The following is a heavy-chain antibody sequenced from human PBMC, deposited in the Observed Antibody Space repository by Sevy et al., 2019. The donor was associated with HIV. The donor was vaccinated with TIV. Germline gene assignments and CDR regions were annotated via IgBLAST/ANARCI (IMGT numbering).Heavy chain of an antibody. V-gene: IGHV3-30-3*01. CDR3: ARGRRGPRSSYFDY. Sequence: GWSLRLSCAASGFTFSSYAMHWVRQAPGKGLEWVAVISYDGSNKYYADSVKGRFTISRDNSKNTLYLQMNSLRAEDTAVYYCARGRRGPRSSYFDYWGQGTLVTVSS. CDR1: GFTFSSYA. D-gene: IGHD3-10*01. J-gene: IGHJ4*02. CDR2: ISYDGSNK.